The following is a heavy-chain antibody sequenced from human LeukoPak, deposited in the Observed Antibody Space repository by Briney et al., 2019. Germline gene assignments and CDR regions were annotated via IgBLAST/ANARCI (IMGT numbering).Heavy chain of an antibody. CDR2: INHSGST. CDR1: GGSFSGYY. J-gene: IGHJ3*02. D-gene: IGHD2-2*01. Sequence: SETLSLTCAVDGGSFSGYYWNWIRQPPGKGLEWIGEINHSGSTIYNPSLKSRVAISADTSKNQFSLRLSSVTAADTAVYYCAIIVVVPAAPDAFDIWGQGTMVTVSS. V-gene: IGHV4-34*01. CDR3: AIIVVVPAAPDAFDI.